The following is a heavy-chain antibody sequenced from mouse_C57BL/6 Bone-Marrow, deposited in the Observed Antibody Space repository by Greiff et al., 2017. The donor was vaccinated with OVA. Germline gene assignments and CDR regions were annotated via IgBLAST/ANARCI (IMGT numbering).Heavy chain of an antibody. CDR1: GFSINSDCY. D-gene: IGHD2-3*01. Sequence: EVQLQQSGPSLVRPSQTLSLTCTVTGFSINSDCYWIWIRQFPGNKLEYIGYTFYSGITYYNPSLESRTYITRDTSKNQFSLKLSSVTTEDTATYYCARGGYYYWYFDVWGTGTTVTVSS. CDR2: TFYSGIT. CDR3: ARGGYYYWYFDV. J-gene: IGHJ1*03. V-gene: IGHV3-3*01.